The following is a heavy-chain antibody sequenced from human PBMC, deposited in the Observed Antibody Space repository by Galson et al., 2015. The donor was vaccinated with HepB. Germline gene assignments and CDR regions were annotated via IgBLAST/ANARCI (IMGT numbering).Heavy chain of an antibody. CDR1: GYTFTSYG. V-gene: IGHV1-18*04. J-gene: IGHJ4*02. CDR2: ISAYNGNT. CDR3: ARGGDPRYSYGGYYFDY. Sequence: SVKVSCKASGYTFTSYGISWVRQAPGQGLEWMGWISAYNGNTNYAQKLQGRVTMTTDTSTSTAYMELRSLRSDDTAVYYCARGGDPRYSYGGYYFDYWGQGTLVTVSS. D-gene: IGHD5-18*01.